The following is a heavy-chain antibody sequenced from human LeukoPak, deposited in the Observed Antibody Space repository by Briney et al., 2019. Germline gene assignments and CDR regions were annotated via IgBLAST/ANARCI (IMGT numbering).Heavy chain of an antibody. CDR1: GFTYSRHS. V-gene: IGHV3-21*01. D-gene: IGHD2-2*02. Sequence: GGPLSLFCAASGFTYSRHSMNWLPHAPGKGLVCVSSINRCSSYIYYADSEKGRFTISRDNAKNSLYLQMNSLRAEDTAVYYCARDGVVPAAIFPFDCWGQGRLVTDCS. CDR3: ARDGVVPAAIFPFDC. CDR2: INRCSSYI. J-gene: IGHJ4*02.